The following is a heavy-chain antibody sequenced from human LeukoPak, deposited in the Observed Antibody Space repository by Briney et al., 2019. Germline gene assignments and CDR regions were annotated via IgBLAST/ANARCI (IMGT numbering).Heavy chain of an antibody. V-gene: IGHV1-8*01. CDR2: MNPNSGNT. Sequence: ASVKVSCKASGYTFTSYDINWVRQATGQGLEWMGWMNPNSGNTGYAQKFQGRVTMTRNTSITTAHMELSSLRFEDTAVYYCSTSVPGYSSGWYSWGQGTLVTVSS. CDR1: GYTFTSYD. CDR3: STSVPGYSSGWYS. J-gene: IGHJ4*02. D-gene: IGHD6-19*01.